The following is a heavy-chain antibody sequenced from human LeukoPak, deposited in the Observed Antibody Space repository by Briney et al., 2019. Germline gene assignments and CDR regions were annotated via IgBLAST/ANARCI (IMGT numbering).Heavy chain of an antibody. Sequence: PSETLSLTCTVSGGSISSGSYYWSWIRQPAGKGLEWIGRIYTSGSTNYNPSLKSRVTISVDTSKNQFSLKLSSVTAADTAVYYCARGLTVVTPPDYWGQGTLVTASS. J-gene: IGHJ4*02. CDR3: ARGLTVVTPPDY. D-gene: IGHD4-23*01. V-gene: IGHV4-61*02. CDR1: GGSISSGSYY. CDR2: IYTSGST.